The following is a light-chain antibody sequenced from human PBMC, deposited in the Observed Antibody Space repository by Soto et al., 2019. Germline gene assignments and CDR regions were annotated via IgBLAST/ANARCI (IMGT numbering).Light chain of an antibody. V-gene: IGLV4-69*01. Sequence: QLVLTQSPSASASLGAPVKLTCTLGRGHSSYAIAWHQQQPEKGPRYLMKLNSDGSHSKGDGIPDRFSGSSSGAERYLTISSLQSEDEADYYCQTWGTGIHVVFGGGTKLTVL. J-gene: IGLJ2*01. CDR1: RGHSSYA. CDR2: LNSDGSH. CDR3: QTWGTGIHVV.